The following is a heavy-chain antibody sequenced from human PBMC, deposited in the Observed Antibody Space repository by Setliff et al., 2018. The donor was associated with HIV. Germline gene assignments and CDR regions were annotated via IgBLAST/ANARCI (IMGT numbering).Heavy chain of an antibody. V-gene: IGHV4-34*01. CDR1: GESFSGYY. Sequence: SETLSLTCAVYGESFSGYYWSWIRQPPGKGLEWIGEINHSGSTNYNPSLKSRVTMSVDTSKNQFSLKLNSVTAADTAVYYCARDLHANYHVVEIWGPGTMVTVSS. D-gene: IGHD2-15*01. CDR3: ARDLHANYHVVEI. J-gene: IGHJ3*02. CDR2: INHSGST.